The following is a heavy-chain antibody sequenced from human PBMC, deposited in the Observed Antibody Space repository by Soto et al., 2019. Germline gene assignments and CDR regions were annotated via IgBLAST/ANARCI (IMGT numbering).Heavy chain of an antibody. CDR1: GFTFSSYS. D-gene: IGHD4-17*01. CDR2: ISSSSSTI. J-gene: IGHJ4*02. Sequence: EVQLVESGGGLVQPGGSLRLSCAASGFTFSSYSMNWVRQAPGKGLEWVSYISSSSSTIYYADSVKGRFTISRDNAKNSLYLQMNSLRAEDTAVYYCARDRATVTPPRRYYFDYWGQGTLVTVSS. CDR3: ARDRATVTPPRRYYFDY. V-gene: IGHV3-48*01.